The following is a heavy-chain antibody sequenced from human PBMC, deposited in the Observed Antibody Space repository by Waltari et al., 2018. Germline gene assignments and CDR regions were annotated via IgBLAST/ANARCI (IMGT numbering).Heavy chain of an antibody. V-gene: IGHV4-4*07. D-gene: IGHD1-1*01. J-gene: IGHJ5*02. CDR2: IYTSGST. CDR3: ARDLGYNWNDGDWFDP. Sequence: QVQLQESGPGLVKPSETLSLTCTVSGGSISSYYWSWIRQPAGKGLEWIGRIYTSGSTNYSPSLKSRVTMSVDTSKNQFSLKLSSVTAADTAVYYCARDLGYNWNDGDWFDPWGQGTLVTVSS. CDR1: GGSISSYY.